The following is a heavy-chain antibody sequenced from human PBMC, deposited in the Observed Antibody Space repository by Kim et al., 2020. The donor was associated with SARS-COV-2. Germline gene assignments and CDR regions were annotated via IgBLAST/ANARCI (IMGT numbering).Heavy chain of an antibody. D-gene: IGHD3-10*02. Sequence: GGSLRLSCAASGFTFSHDWMTWVRQAPGKGLEWVANINQDGSESYYVDSVKGRFTISRDNAKNSLYLQMNSLRVEDPAVYYCARSVFGDHYWCQGTLGSV. V-gene: IGHV3-7*01. J-gene: IGHJ4*02. CDR3: ARSVFGDHY. CDR2: INQDGSES. CDR1: GFTFSHDW.